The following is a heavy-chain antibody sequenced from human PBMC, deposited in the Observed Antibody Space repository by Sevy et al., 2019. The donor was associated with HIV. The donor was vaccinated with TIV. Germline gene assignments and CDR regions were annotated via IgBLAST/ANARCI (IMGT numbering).Heavy chain of an antibody. D-gene: IGHD3-10*01. CDR2: ISSSSSTI. CDR1: GFTFSSYS. Sequence: GGSLRLSCAASGFTFSSYSMNWVRQAPGKGLEWVSYISSSSSTIYYADSVKGRFTISRDNAKNSLYLQMNSLRDEDTAVYYCARRRDLMVRGVINTLYYYYGMDVWGQGTTVTVSS. CDR3: ARRRDLMVRGVINTLYYYYGMDV. V-gene: IGHV3-48*02. J-gene: IGHJ6*02.